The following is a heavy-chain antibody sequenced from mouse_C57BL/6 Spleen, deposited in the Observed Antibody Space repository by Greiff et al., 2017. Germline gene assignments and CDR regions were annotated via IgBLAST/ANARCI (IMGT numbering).Heavy chain of an antibody. Sequence: VQLQQSGAELVRPGASVTLSCKASGYTFTDYEMHWVKQTPVHGLEWIGAIDPETGGTAYNQKFKGKAILTADKSSSTAYMELRSLTSEDSAVYFCTRGEWFSYWGQGTLVTVSA. CDR2: IDPETGGT. CDR3: TRGEWFSY. J-gene: IGHJ3*01. V-gene: IGHV1-15*01. CDR1: GYTFTDYE.